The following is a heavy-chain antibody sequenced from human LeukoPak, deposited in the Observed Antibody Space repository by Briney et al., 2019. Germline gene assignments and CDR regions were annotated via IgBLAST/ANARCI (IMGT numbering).Heavy chain of an antibody. CDR1: GYTFTGYY. D-gene: IGHD6-19*01. CDR2: INPNSGGT. V-gene: IGHV1-2*02. Sequence: ASVTVSCKASGYTFTGYYMHWVRQAPGQGLEWMGWINPNSGGTNYAQKFQGRVTMTRERSISTAYMDVSRLRSDDTAVYYCARDSTSGWYHLLVVGAFDIWGQGTMVTVSS. J-gene: IGHJ3*02. CDR3: ARDSTSGWYHLLVVGAFDI.